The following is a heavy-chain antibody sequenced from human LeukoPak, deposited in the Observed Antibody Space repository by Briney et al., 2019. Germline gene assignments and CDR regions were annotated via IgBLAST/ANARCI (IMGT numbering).Heavy chain of an antibody. D-gene: IGHD3-22*01. Sequence: ASVKVSCKASGYTFTSYGISWVRQAPGQGLEWMGWISAYNGNTNYAQKLQGRVTMTEDTSTDTAYMELSSLRSEDTAVYYCATDLPSSGYLFFDYWGQGTLVTVSS. J-gene: IGHJ4*02. V-gene: IGHV1-18*01. CDR1: GYTFTSYG. CDR3: ATDLPSSGYLFFDY. CDR2: ISAYNGNT.